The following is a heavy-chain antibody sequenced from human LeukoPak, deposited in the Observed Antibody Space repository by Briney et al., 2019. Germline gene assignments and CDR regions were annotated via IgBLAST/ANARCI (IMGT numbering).Heavy chain of an antibody. CDR1: GYTFTGYY. Sequence: ASVKVSCKAFGYTFTGYYMHWVRQAPGQGLEWMGWINPNSGGTNYAQKFQGRVTMTRDTSISTAYMELNRLRSDDTAVYYCARDPGYCSSTSCYQGWFDPWGQGTLVTVSS. CDR3: ARDPGYCSSTSCYQGWFDP. D-gene: IGHD2-2*01. CDR2: INPNSGGT. J-gene: IGHJ5*02. V-gene: IGHV1-2*02.